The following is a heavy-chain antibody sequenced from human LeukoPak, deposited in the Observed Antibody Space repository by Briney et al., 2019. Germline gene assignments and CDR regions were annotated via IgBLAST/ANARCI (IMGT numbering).Heavy chain of an antibody. Sequence: GASVKVSCKASGYTFTSYYMHWVRQAPGQGLEWMGIINPSGGSTSYAQKFQGRVTMTRDTSTSTVYMELSSLRSEDTAVYYCARGLPGYDISIWFDPWGQGTLVTVSS. CDR3: ARGLPGYDISIWFDP. CDR1: GYTFTSYY. D-gene: IGHD3-9*01. CDR2: INPSGGST. V-gene: IGHV1-46*01. J-gene: IGHJ5*02.